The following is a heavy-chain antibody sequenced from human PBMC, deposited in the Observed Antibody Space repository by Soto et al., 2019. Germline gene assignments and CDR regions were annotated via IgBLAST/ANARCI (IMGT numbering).Heavy chain of an antibody. Sequence: QVQLVQSGAEVKKPGSSVKVSCKASGGTFSSYAISWVRQAPGQGLEWMGGIIPIFGTANYAQKFQGRVTITADESTSTAYMELSSLRSEDTAVYYCASPRPTVKKYYFDYWGQGTLVTVSS. D-gene: IGHD4-17*01. CDR1: GGTFSSYA. V-gene: IGHV1-69*01. J-gene: IGHJ4*02. CDR3: ASPRPTVKKYYFDY. CDR2: IIPIFGTA.